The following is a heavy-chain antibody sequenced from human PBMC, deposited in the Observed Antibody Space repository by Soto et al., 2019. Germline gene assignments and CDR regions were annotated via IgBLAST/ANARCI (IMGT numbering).Heavy chain of an antibody. Sequence: QVQLQQWGAGLLKPSETLSLTCAVYGGSFSGYDWTWIRQPPGTGLEWIGEINHSGSTNYNPSLKSRVTISVDTPKNQFSLKLTSVTAADTAVYYCARDKITGLFDYWGQGTLVTVSS. J-gene: IGHJ4*02. CDR1: GGSFSGYD. D-gene: IGHD2-8*02. CDR3: ARDKITGLFDY. CDR2: INHSGST. V-gene: IGHV4-34*01.